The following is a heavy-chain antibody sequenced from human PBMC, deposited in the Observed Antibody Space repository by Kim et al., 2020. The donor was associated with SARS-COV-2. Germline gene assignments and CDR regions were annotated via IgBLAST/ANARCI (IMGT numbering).Heavy chain of an antibody. CDR2: TYYSGST. CDR1: GGSISSGGYY. V-gene: IGHV4-31*03. J-gene: IGHJ4*02. CDR3: ARDRKYGDLDY. D-gene: IGHD4-17*01. Sequence: SETLSLTCTVSGGSISSGGYYWSWIRQHPGKGLEWFGYTYYSGSTYYNPSLKSRVTISVDTSKNQFSLKLSSVTAAATAVYYCARDRKYGDLDYWGQGTLVTVSS.